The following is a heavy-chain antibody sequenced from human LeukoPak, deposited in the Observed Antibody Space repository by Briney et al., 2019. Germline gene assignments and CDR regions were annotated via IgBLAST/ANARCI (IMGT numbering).Heavy chain of an antibody. CDR3: ARAGYSSSWYLDY. CDR2: IYYTGST. J-gene: IGHJ4*02. D-gene: IGHD6-13*01. CDR1: GGSINSYC. V-gene: IGHV4-59*01. Sequence: PSETLSLTCTVSGGSINSYCWYWIRQPPGKGLEWIGYIYYTGSTNYNPSLKSRVTISVDTSKNHFSLKVNSVTPADTAVYFCARAGYSSSWYLDYWGQATLVTVSS.